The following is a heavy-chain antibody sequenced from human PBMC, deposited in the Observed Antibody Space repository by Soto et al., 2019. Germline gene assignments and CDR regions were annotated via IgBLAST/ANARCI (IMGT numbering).Heavy chain of an antibody. CDR2: IYHSGST. Sequence: QVQLQESGPGLVKPSGTLSLTCAVSGGSISSSNWWSWVRQPPGKGLEWIGEIYHSGSTNYNPSPTSRVTISVDKPKTQFSLKLSSVTAAATAVYYCARVVGGYYYGMDVWGQGTTVTVSS. J-gene: IGHJ6*02. D-gene: IGHD2-2*01. CDR1: GGSISSSNW. CDR3: ARVVGGYYYGMDV. V-gene: IGHV4-4*02.